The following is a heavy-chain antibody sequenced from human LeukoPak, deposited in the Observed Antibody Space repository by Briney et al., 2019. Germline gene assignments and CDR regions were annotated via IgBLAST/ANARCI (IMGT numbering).Heavy chain of an antibody. Sequence: SVKVSCKASGGTFSSYAISWARQAPGQGLEWMGRIIPILGIANYAQKFQGRVTITADKSTSTAYMELSSLRSEDTAVYYCATDYYGSGSYYNGAFDIWGQGTMVTVSS. D-gene: IGHD3-10*01. CDR3: ATDYYGSGSYYNGAFDI. CDR2: IIPILGIA. J-gene: IGHJ3*02. V-gene: IGHV1-69*04. CDR1: GGTFSSYA.